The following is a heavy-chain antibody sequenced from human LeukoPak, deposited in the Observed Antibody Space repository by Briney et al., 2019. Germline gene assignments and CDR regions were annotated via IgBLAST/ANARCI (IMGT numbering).Heavy chain of an antibody. D-gene: IGHD3-16*01. CDR3: ARHDNDDDFDY. Sequence: ASVKVSCKASGYTFTRYAINWLRQAPGQGLEWMGWINMYTANPAYAQGFTERFVFSLDTSVTTAYLQISNLMTEDTAVYYCARHDNDDDFDYWGQGTLVTVSS. CDR1: GYTFTRYA. J-gene: IGHJ4*02. V-gene: IGHV7-4-1*02. CDR2: INMYTANP.